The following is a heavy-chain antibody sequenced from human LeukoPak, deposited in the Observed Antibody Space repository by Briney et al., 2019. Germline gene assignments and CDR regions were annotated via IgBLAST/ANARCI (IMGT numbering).Heavy chain of an antibody. D-gene: IGHD2-21*02. V-gene: IGHV3-23*01. CDR3: ARDLVGTGAFDM. Sequence: GGSLRLSCAASGFTFSSDAMGWVRQAPGKGLEWVSVSGSNTYYADSVKGQFTISRDNSKNTLSLQMNSLRVEDTAVYYCARDLVGTGAFDMWGQGAMVTVSS. CDR1: GFTFSSDA. CDR2: SGSNT. J-gene: IGHJ3*02.